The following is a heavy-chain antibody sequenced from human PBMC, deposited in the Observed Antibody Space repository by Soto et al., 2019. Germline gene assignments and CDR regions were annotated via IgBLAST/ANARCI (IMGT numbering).Heavy chain of an antibody. CDR2: ISSSSSTI. D-gene: IGHD3-9*01. CDR3: ATSDILTGYYFWY. Sequence: GGSMRLSSGAAGVNCSSYSMNWISKEKRKGLEWVSYISSSSSTIYYADSVKGRFTISRDNAKNSLYLQMNSLRDEDTAVYYCATSDILTGYYFWYWGQGALVTVSS. J-gene: IGHJ4*02. CDR1: GVNCSSYS. V-gene: IGHV3-48*02.